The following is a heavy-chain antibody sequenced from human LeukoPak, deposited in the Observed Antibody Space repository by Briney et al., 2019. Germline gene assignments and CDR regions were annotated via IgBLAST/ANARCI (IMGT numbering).Heavy chain of an antibody. CDR2: MNPNSGNT. D-gene: IGHD3-9*01. Sequence: VGPVKVSCKASGYTFTSYDINWVRQATGQGLEWMGWMNPNSGNTGYAQKFQGRVTMTRNTSISTAYIELSSLRSEDTAVYYCARGPYDILTGYYSERDYWGQGTLVTVSS. CDR1: GYTFTSYD. J-gene: IGHJ4*02. V-gene: IGHV1-8*01. CDR3: ARGPYDILTGYYSERDY.